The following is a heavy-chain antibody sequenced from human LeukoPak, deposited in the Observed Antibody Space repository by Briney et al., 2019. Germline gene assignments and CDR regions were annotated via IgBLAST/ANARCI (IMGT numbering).Heavy chain of an antibody. V-gene: IGHV4-34*01. CDR1: GGSFSGYY. Sequence: SETLSLTCAVYGGSFSGYYWSWIRQPPGKGLEWIGEINHSGSTNYNPSLKSRVTISVDTSKNQFSLKLSSVTAADTAVYYCARVSGYDWESFYDYWGQGILVTVSS. J-gene: IGHJ4*02. CDR3: ARVSGYDWESFYDY. CDR2: INHSGST. D-gene: IGHD5-12*01.